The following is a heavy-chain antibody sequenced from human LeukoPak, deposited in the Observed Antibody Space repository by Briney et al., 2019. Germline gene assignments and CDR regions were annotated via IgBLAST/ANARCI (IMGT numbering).Heavy chain of an antibody. J-gene: IGHJ6*02. CDR1: GFTFSGSA. CDR3: TRITFCSSTSCYGTGYYYGMDV. Sequence: PGGSLRLSCAASGFTFSGSAMHWVRQASGNGLEWVGRIRSKANSYATAYAASVKGRITISRDDSKNTAYLQMNSLNTEDTAVYYCTRITFCSSTSCYGTGYYYGMDVWGQGTTVTVSS. CDR2: IRSKANSYAT. V-gene: IGHV3-73*01. D-gene: IGHD2-2*01.